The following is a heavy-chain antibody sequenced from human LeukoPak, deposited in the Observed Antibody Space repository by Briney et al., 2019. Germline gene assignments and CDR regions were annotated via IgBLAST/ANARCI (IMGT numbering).Heavy chain of an antibody. D-gene: IGHD3-10*01. J-gene: IGHJ6*04. CDR1: GFTFSSYG. V-gene: IGHV3-33*01. CDR3: ARDAGGDLEITMVRGVISYGMDV. CDR2: IWYDGSNK. Sequence: PGRSLRLSCAASGFTFSSYGMHWVRQAPGKGLEWVAVIWYDGSNKYYADSVKGRFTISRDNSKNTLYLQMNSLRAEDTAVYYCARDAGGDLEITMVRGVISYGMDVWGKGTTVTVSS.